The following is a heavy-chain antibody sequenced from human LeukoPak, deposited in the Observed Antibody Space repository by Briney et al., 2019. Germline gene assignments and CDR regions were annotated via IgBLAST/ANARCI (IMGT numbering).Heavy chain of an antibody. CDR1: GGSFSGYY. CDR2: INHPGST. J-gene: IGHJ4*02. CDR3: ARGLPITGTTSNDYYFDY. V-gene: IGHV4-34*01. D-gene: IGHD1-20*01. Sequence: SETLSLTCAVYGGSFSGYYWSWIRQPPGKGLEWIGKINHPGSTNYNPSLRSRVTISVYTSKNQFSLKLSSVTAADTAVYYCARGLPITGTTSNDYYFDYWGQGSLVTVSS.